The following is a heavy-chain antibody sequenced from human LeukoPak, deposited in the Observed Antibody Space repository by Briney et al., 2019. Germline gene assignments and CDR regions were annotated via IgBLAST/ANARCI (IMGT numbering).Heavy chain of an antibody. Sequence: GGSLRLSCAASEFAFSSYSMNWFRQAPGKGLEWVASITSGSKYIFYADSVRGRFTISRDNAENSLFLHMKSLRADDTAVYYCARDEETVAGLNGFDLWGQGTLVTVSS. CDR2: ITSGSKYI. CDR1: EFAFSSYS. D-gene: IGHD6-19*01. J-gene: IGHJ4*02. CDR3: ARDEETVAGLNGFDL. V-gene: IGHV3-21*01.